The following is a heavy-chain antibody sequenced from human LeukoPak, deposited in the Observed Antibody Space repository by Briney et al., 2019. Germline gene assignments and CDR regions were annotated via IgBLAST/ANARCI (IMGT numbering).Heavy chain of an antibody. Sequence: SETLSLTCTVSGGSISSSSYYWGWIRQPPGKGLEWIGSIYYSGSTYYNPSLKSRVTISVDTSKNQFSLKLSSVTAADTAVYYCARARSAAGMAYYYYGMDVWGQGTTVTVSS. J-gene: IGHJ6*01. V-gene: IGHV4-39*01. CDR1: GGSISSSSYY. CDR2: IYYSGST. CDR3: ARARSAAGMAYYYYGMDV. D-gene: IGHD6-13*01.